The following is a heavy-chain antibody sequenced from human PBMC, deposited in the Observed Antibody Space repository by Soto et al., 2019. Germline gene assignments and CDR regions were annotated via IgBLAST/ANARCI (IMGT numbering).Heavy chain of an antibody. CDR2: IRSGGDTT. Sequence: SLRLPCAASVCTCSSHAMSCVLQAPGKGLEWVSTIRSGGDTTYSADSVKGRFTISRDNSKNTLYLQMNSLRAEDTAVYYCAKDFDSYSSGRYGMDVWGQGPTVTVSS. D-gene: IGHD6-19*01. CDR3: AKDFDSYSSGRYGMDV. V-gene: IGHV3-23*01. J-gene: IGHJ6*02. CDR1: VCTCSSHA.